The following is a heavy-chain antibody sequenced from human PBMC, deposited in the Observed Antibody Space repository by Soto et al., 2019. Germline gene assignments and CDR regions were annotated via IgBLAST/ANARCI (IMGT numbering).Heavy chain of an antibody. CDR1: GGSTSGKY. Sequence: QVHLQESGPGVVKASETLSLTCSLSGGSTSGKYWSWIRQSAGKGLEWIGRIYSSGRTHYNPSLWSRVAMSVAQNTFSLGLSSVTTSDTAIYYCARDFYVNTALDDWYFDLWGRGTQVSVSS. CDR2: IYSSGRT. CDR3: ARDFYVNTALDDWYFDL. D-gene: IGHD4-17*01. V-gene: IGHV4-4*07. J-gene: IGHJ2*01.